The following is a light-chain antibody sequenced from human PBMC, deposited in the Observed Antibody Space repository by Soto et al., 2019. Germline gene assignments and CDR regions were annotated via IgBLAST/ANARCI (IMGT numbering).Light chain of an antibody. CDR3: QQRSNWPWT. J-gene: IGKJ1*01. CDR2: DAS. CDR1: QSVRSD. Sequence: EILMTQSPATLSVSPGERATLSCRASQSVRSDLAWYQQKPGQAPRLLIYDASTRATDIPARFSGSGSGTDFTLTISSLEPEDFAVYYCQQRSNWPWTFGQGTKVDIK. V-gene: IGKV3-11*01.